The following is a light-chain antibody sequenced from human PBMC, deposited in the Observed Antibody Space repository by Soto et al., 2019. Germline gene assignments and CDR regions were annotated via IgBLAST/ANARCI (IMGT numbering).Light chain of an antibody. CDR1: QNARSTY. CDR3: QQYETLPPVT. V-gene: IGKV3-20*01. CDR2: GAS. Sequence: MVLTQSPGTLSLSPGERATLSCRASQNARSTYLAWYQQKPGQAPRLHIYGASHRATGNPDRRSRSGSGTDFTHPISRREPEDFAVYHCQQYETLPPVTWGGGSKVQIK. J-gene: IGKJ4*01.